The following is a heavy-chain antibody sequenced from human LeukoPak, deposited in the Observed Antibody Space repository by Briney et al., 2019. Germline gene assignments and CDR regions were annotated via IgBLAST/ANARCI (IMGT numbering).Heavy chain of an antibody. J-gene: IGHJ4*02. CDR2: IWYDGSNK. Sequence: GRSLRLSCAVSGFTFSNYGMHWVRQAPGKGLEWVAVIWYDGSNKYYADSVKGRFTISRDNSKNTLYLQMNSLRAEDTAVYYCARSNDYGDGAPDYWGQGTLVTVSS. CDR3: ARSNDYGDGAPDY. D-gene: IGHD4-17*01. V-gene: IGHV3-33*01. CDR1: GFTFSNYG.